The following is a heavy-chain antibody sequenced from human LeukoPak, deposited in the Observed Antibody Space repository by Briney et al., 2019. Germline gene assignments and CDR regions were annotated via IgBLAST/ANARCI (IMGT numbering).Heavy chain of an antibody. CDR1: GFTFTTYT. V-gene: IGHV1-3*01. CDR2: INAANGNT. Sequence: ASVKVSCKTSGFTFTTYTMHWVRQPPGQRLEWMGWINAANGNTQYSQKFQGRVTITRDTSANIAYMELSSLRSEDTAVYYCARGAPIRVAVAATFDPWGQGTLVTVPS. D-gene: IGHD6-19*01. J-gene: IGHJ5*02. CDR3: ARGAPIRVAVAATFDP.